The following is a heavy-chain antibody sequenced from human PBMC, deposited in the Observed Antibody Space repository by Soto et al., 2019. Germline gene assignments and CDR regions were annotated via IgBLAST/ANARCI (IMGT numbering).Heavy chain of an antibody. CDR1: GGSINSYY. CDR2: IYQSRTT. J-gene: IGHJ3*02. D-gene: IGHD3-3*01. CDR3: ARQNQIFGVVTVFDI. V-gene: IGHV4-59*08. Sequence: SETLSLTCTVSGGSINSYYWSWIRQPPGKGLEWIGYIYQSRTTNYNPSLKSRVTIAVDTSKNQFSLKLSSVTAADTAVYYCARQNQIFGVVTVFDIWGQGTMVTVSS.